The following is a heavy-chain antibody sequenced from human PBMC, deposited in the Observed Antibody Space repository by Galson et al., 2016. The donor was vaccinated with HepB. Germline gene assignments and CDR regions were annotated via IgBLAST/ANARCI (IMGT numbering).Heavy chain of an antibody. J-gene: IGHJ4*02. Sequence: SLRLSCAASGFPFDEYAMHWVRQAPGKGLEWVSSISWNSGRIAYADSVKGRFTISRDNAKNSLFLQMNSVRAEDTGFYYCAKDIVRFLEWSHSTFAYWGQGTLVTVSS. CDR1: GFPFDEYA. CDR3: AKDIVRFLEWSHSTFAY. CDR2: ISWNSGRI. V-gene: IGHV3-9*01. D-gene: IGHD3-3*01.